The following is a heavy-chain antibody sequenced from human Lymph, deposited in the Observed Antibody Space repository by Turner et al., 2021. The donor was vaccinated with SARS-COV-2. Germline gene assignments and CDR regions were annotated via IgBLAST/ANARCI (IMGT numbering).Heavy chain of an antibody. V-gene: IGHV3-48*02. CDR2: ISISSSTI. D-gene: IGHD2-15*01. CDR1: GFTFSSYS. Sequence: EVQLVESGGGLVQPGGSLSPSFSASGFTFSSYSMNWVRQAPGKGLEWVSYISISSSTIYYADSVKGRFTISRDNAKNSLYLQMNSLRDEDTAVYYCARDRGGYGAYYYGMDVWGQGTTVTVSS. J-gene: IGHJ6*02. CDR3: ARDRGGYGAYYYGMDV.